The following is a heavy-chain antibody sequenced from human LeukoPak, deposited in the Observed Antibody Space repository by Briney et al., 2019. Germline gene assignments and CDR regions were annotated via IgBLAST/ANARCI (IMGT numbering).Heavy chain of an antibody. CDR3: AKDQWGLHSPGALNFDY. CDR1: GFTFTTYG. Sequence: PGGSLRLSCAASGFTFTTYGMHWVRQAPGKGLEWVAVISYDGSNKYYADSVKGRFTISRDNSKNTLYLQMNSLRAEDTAVYYCAKDQWGLHSPGALNFDYWGQGTLVTVSS. V-gene: IGHV3-30*18. D-gene: IGHD1-26*01. J-gene: IGHJ4*02. CDR2: ISYDGSNK.